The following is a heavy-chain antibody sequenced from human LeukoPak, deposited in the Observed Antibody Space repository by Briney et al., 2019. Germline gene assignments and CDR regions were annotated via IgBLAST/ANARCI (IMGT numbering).Heavy chain of an antibody. J-gene: IGHJ4*02. CDR1: GFTVSSNY. Sequence: GGSLRLSCAASGFTVSSNYMSWVRQAPGKGLEWVSVIYSGGSTYYADSVKGRFTISRDNSKNTLYLQMNGLRAEDTAVYYCARGLGSSWYQFDYWGQGTLVTVSS. CDR3: ARGLGSSWYQFDY. CDR2: IYSGGST. V-gene: IGHV3-53*01. D-gene: IGHD6-13*01.